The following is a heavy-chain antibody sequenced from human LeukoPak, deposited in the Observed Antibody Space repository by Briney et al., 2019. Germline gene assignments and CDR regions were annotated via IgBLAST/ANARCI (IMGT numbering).Heavy chain of an antibody. D-gene: IGHD2-2*01. CDR1: GRSFSGYY. CDR3: AVSYDGMDV. V-gene: IGHV4-34*01. J-gene: IGHJ6*02. Sequence: SETLSLTCALYGRSFSGYYWSWIRQPPGKGLEWIGEINHSGSTNYNPSLKSRVTISVDTSKNQFSLKLSSVTAADTAVYYCAVSYDGMDVWGQGTTVTVSS. CDR2: INHSGST.